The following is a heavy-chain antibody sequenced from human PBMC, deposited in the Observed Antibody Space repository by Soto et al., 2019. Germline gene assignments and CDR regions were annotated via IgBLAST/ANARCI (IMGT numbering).Heavy chain of an antibody. J-gene: IGHJ4*02. CDR1: GGSISSGGYS. D-gene: IGHD6-13*01. CDR2: IYHSGST. V-gene: IGHV4-30-2*01. CDR3: ARSPLLAAAGAYYFDY. Sequence: SETLSLTCAVSGGSISSGGYSWSWIRQPPGKGLEWIGYIYHSGSTYYNPSLKSRVTISVDRSKNQFSLKLSSVTAADTAVYYCARSPLLAAAGAYYFDYWGQGTLVTVS.